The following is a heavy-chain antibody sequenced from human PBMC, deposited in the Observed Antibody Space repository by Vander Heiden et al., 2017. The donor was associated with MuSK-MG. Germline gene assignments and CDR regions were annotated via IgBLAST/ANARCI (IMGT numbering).Heavy chain of an antibody. D-gene: IGHD6-13*01. CDR1: GFTFTTYW. J-gene: IGHJ4*02. Sequence: EVQLVESGGGLVQPGGSLRLSCAASGFTFTTYWMTWVRQAPGRGLEWVANIEHDGSAKYYVDSVKGRFTISRDNAKNSLYLQMNSLRAEDTAVYHCARGRIAAAGIYDYWGQGTLVTVSS. CDR3: ARGRIAAAGIYDY. CDR2: IEHDGSAK. V-gene: IGHV3-7*01.